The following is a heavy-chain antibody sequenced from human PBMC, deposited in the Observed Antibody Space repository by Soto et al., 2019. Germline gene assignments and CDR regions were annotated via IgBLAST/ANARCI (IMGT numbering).Heavy chain of an antibody. J-gene: IGHJ6*02. CDR2: IYSSGST. D-gene: IGHD5-18*01. CDR3: ARQGYSYGFVLPFYYYGMDV. V-gene: IGHV4-39*01. Sequence: SETLSLTCTVSGGSISSSSYYWGWIRQPPGKGLEWIGSIYSSGSTYYNPSLKSRVTISVDTSKNQSSLKLSSVTAADTAVYYCARQGYSYGFVLPFYYYGMDVWGQGTTVTVSS. CDR1: GGSISSSSYY.